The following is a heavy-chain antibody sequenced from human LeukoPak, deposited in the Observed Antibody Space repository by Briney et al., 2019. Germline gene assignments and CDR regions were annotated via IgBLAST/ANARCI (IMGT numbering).Heavy chain of an antibody. CDR3: ARDDGYNFWYFDY. D-gene: IGHD5-24*01. CDR2: IYSSGSA. CDR1: GGSISNFYYY. Sequence: SQTLSLTCTVSGGSISNFYYYWSWIRQPAGKGLEWLGRIYSSGSANYNPSLKSRLSLSVDTSNNQFSLKLSSVTAADTAVYYCARDDGYNFWYFDYWGQGTLVTVSS. J-gene: IGHJ4*02. V-gene: IGHV4-61*02.